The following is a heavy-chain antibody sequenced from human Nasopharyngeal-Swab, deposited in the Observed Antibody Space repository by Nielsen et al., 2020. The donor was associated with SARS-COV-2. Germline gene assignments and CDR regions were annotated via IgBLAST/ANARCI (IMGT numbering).Heavy chain of an antibody. J-gene: IGHJ1*01. Sequence: GESLKISCAASGFTFSSYAMSWVRQAPGKGLEWVSSISGSGDTQYCADSVKGRFTISIDNSKNTLYLQLNSLRAEDTAVYYCAKGAVGGAVAGTQYFQHWGQGTQVTVSS. CDR2: ISGSGDTQ. D-gene: IGHD6-19*01. V-gene: IGHV3-23*01. CDR3: AKGAVGGAVAGTQYFQH. CDR1: GFTFSSYA.